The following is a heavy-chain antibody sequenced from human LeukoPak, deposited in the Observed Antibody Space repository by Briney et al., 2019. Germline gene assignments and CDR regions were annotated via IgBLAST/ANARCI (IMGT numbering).Heavy chain of an antibody. Sequence: PSETLSLTCTVSGGSISSYYWSWIRQPPGKGLEWIGYIYYSGTTNYNPSLKSRVSMSVDTSKNQFSLKLSSVTAADTAVYYCARGRKYISGYRVTELGSGYSDYWGQGTLVTVSS. D-gene: IGHD3-9*01. CDR3: ARGRKYISGYRVTELGSGYSDY. CDR1: GGSISSYY. CDR2: IYYSGTT. J-gene: IGHJ4*02. V-gene: IGHV4-59*01.